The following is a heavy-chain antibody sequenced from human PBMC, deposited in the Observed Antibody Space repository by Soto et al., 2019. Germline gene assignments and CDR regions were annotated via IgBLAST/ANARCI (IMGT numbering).Heavy chain of an antibody. CDR1: GGSISSGGYY. CDR2: IYYIGST. V-gene: IGHV4-30-4*08. CDR3: ARGTTVTPSHPFDD. Sequence: SETLSLTCTVSGGSISSGGYYWSWIRQHPGKGLEWIGYIYYIGSTYYNPSLKSRVTMSVDTSKNQFSLKLSSVTAADTAVYYCARGTTVTPSHPFDDWGQGTLVTVSS. D-gene: IGHD4-17*01. J-gene: IGHJ4*02.